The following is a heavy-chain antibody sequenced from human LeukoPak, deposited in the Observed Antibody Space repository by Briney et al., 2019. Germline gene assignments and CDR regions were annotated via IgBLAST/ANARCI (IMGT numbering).Heavy chain of an antibody. CDR3: AGTAAAGAYYYYYGMDV. V-gene: IGHV4-59*01. CDR2: IYYSGST. D-gene: IGHD6-13*01. CDR1: GGSISSYY. J-gene: IGHJ6*02. Sequence: SETLSLTCTVSGGSISSYYWSWIRQPPGKGLEWIGYIYYSGSTNYNPSLKSRVTISVDTSKNQFSLKLSSVTAADTAVYYCAGTAAAGAYYYYYGMDVWGQGTMVTVSS.